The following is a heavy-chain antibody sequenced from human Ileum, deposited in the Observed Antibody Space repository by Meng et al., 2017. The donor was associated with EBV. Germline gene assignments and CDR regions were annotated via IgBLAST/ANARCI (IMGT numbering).Heavy chain of an antibody. J-gene: IGHJ4*02. V-gene: IGHV1-18*01. CDR2: ISTYNGNT. CDR3: ARVWNYDILTGYYTHYFDY. Sequence: QVQLVQSGAEVKKPGAPVKVSCKASGYTFTSYGLSWVRQAPGQGLEWMGWISTYNGNTNYAQKLQGRVTMTTDTSTSTVYMEVRSLRSDDTAVYYCARVWNYDILTGYYTHYFDYWGQGTLVTVSS. D-gene: IGHD3-9*01. CDR1: GYTFTSYG.